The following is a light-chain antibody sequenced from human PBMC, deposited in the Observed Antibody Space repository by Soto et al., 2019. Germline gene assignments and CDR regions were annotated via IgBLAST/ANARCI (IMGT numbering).Light chain of an antibody. CDR3: QQSNSIPYT. CDR2: GAS. CDR1: RGIAGV. J-gene: IGKJ2*01. Sequence: DIQMTQSPSSVSASVGDTVTITCRSSRGIAGVLAWYQQKPGKAPKLLIYGASSLKSGVPLRFSGRISGTDFTLSISSLQPDDVSPYFFQQSNSIPYTFGPGTKLQIK. V-gene: IGKV1-12*01.